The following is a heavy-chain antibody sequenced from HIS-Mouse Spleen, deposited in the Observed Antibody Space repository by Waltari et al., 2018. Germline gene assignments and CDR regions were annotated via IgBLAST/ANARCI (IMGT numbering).Heavy chain of an antibody. J-gene: IGHJ4*02. CDR3: ARLTYYFDY. V-gene: IGHV3-7*01. D-gene: IGHD3-9*01. CDR1: GSTFSSFW. CDR2: IKQDGSEK. Sequence: EVQLVESGGGLVQPGGSLRLSCAASGSTFSSFWISWVRQAPGKGLEWVANIKQDGSEKYYVDSVKGRFTISRDNAKNSLYLQMNSLRAEDTAVYYCARLTYYFDYWGQGTLVTVSS.